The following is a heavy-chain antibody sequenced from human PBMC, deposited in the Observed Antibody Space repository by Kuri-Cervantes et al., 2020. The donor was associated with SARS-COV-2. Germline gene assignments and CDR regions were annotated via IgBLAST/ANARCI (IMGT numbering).Heavy chain of an antibody. J-gene: IGHJ5*02. V-gene: IGHV1-2*02. CDR3: AREGGGAGGRNWFDP. CDR1: GYTFTGYY. CDR2: INPNSGGT. Sequence: ASVKVSCKASGYTFTGYYMHWVRQAPGQGLEWMGWINPNSGGTNYAQKFQGRVTMTRDTSISTAYMELSSLKSDDTAVYYCAREGGGAGGRNWFDPWGQGTLVTVSS. D-gene: IGHD1-26*01.